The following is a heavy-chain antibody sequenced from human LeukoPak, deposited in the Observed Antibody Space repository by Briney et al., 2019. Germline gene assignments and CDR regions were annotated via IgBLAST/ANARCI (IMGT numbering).Heavy chain of an antibody. CDR3: ARGIWYCSGSSCYCWFDP. D-gene: IGHD2-15*01. CDR1: GGSISSYY. J-gene: IGHJ5*02. CDR2: IYTSGST. V-gene: IGHV4-4*09. Sequence: SETLSLTCTVSGGSISSYYWSWIRQPPGKGLEWIGYIYTSGSTNYNPSLKSRVTISVDTSKNQFSLKLSSVTAAATAVYYCARGIWYCSGSSCYCWFDPWGQGTLVTVSS.